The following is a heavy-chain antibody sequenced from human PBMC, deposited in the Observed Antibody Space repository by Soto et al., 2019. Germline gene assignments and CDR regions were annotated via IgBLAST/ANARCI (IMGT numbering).Heavy chain of an antibody. D-gene: IGHD2-15*01. V-gene: IGHV2-5*02. CDR2: IYWDDDK. CDR3: AHRPSYCSGGSCYSGFDY. Sequence: QITLKESGPTLVKPTQTLTLTCTSSGFSLSTSGVGVGWIRQPPGKALEWLALIYWDDDKRYSPSLKSRLTITKDTSKNQVVLTMTNMDPVDTATYYCAHRPSYCSGGSCYSGFDYWGQGTLVTVSS. J-gene: IGHJ4*02. CDR1: GFSLSTSGVG.